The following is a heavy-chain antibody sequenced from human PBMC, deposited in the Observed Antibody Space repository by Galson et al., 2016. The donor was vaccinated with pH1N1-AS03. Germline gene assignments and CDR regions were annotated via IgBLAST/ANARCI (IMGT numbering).Heavy chain of an antibody. V-gene: IGHV3-7*01. D-gene: IGHD1-26*01. J-gene: IGHJ4*02. Sequence: LRLSCAASGFILSSYWMSWVRQAPGKGLEWVANINQDGSVKNYVGSVKGRFTISRDDAKNSLHLQMNSLRAEDTALYYCARDLYSGSYYEDYWGQGTLVTVSS. CDR1: GFILSSYW. CDR2: INQDGSVK. CDR3: ARDLYSGSYYEDY.